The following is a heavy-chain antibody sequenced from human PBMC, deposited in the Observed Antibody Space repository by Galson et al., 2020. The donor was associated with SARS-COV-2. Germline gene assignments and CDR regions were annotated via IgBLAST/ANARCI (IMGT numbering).Heavy chain of an antibody. CDR1: GYIFNDHY. J-gene: IGHJ1*01. CDR3: ARELMATSTSAEFFQH. Sequence: ASVKVSCKATGYIFNDHYIHWVRQAPGQGLEWMGWIDPNSGGTDYAQKFQGRVTMTRDTSISTVYLELRSLRSDDTAIYYCARELMATSTSAEFFQHWGQGTLVTVSS. V-gene: IGHV1-2*02. CDR2: IDPNSGGT. D-gene: IGHD2-8*01.